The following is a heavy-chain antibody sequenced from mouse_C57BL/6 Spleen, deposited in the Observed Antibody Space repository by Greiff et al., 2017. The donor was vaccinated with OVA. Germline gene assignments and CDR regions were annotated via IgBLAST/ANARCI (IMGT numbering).Heavy chain of an antibody. CDR1: GYTFTSYW. J-gene: IGHJ2*01. D-gene: IGHD1-1*01. V-gene: IGHV1-64*01. CDR2: IHPNSGST. Sequence: QVQLKQSGAELVKPGASVKLSCKASGYTFTSYWMHWVKQRPGQGLEWIGMIHPNSGSTNYNEKFKSKATLTVDKSSSTAYMQLSSLTSEDSAVYYCARPVVEGYFDYWGQGTTLTVSS. CDR3: ARPVVEGYFDY.